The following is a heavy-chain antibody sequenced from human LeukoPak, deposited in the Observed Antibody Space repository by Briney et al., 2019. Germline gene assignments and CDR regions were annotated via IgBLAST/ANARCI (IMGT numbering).Heavy chain of an antibody. D-gene: IGHD3-10*01. J-gene: IGHJ6*02. CDR3: ARERAGMVRGVXXWGXYGMDV. CDR1: GFTFSSYS. Sequence: NPGGSLRLSCAASGFTFSSYSMNWVRQAPGKGLEWVSAISSSSSYIYYADSVKGRSTISRDNAKNSLYLQMNSLRAEDTAVYYCARERAGMVRGVXXWGXYGMDVWGQGXXVTX. V-gene: IGHV3-21*01. CDR2: ISSSSSYI.